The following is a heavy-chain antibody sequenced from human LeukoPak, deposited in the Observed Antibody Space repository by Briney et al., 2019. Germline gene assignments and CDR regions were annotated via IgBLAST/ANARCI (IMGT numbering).Heavy chain of an antibody. J-gene: IGHJ4*02. CDR3: KGYYDSSNYFPLFDY. Sequence: GGSLRLSCAASGFIFSSYWMSWVRQAPGKGLEWVANIKQDGNERHYVDSVKGRFTISRDNSKHTLYLQMNSLRAEDTAVYYCKGYYDSSNYFPLFDYWGQGTLVTVSS. CDR2: IKQDGNER. CDR1: GFIFSSYW. V-gene: IGHV3-7*03. D-gene: IGHD3-22*01.